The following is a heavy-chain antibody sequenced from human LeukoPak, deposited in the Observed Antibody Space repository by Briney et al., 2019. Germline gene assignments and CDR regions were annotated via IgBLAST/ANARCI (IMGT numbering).Heavy chain of an antibody. Sequence: SETLSLTCTVSGGFITAYYWSWIRQPPGKGLEWIGYVYYSGSTEYNPSLRSRITISLEMSKQQFSLNLTSVTAADTAIYYCASNTGTVFDYLGQGALVTVSS. CDR1: GGFITAYY. CDR3: ASNTGTVFDY. J-gene: IGHJ4*02. CDR2: VYYSGST. D-gene: IGHD7-27*01. V-gene: IGHV4-59*01.